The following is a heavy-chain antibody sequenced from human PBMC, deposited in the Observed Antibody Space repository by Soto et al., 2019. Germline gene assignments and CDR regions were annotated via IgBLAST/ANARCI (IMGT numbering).Heavy chain of an antibody. CDR2: ISGSGGST. CDR1: GFTFSSYA. D-gene: IGHD3-3*01. J-gene: IGHJ4*02. Sequence: EVQLLESGGGLVQPGGSLRLSCAASGFTFSSYAMSWVRQAPGKGLEWVSAISGSGGSTYYADSVKGRFTISRDNSKNTLYLQMNSLRAEDTAVYYCAKVDFWSGHYGGLVDYWGQGTLVTVSS. V-gene: IGHV3-23*01. CDR3: AKVDFWSGHYGGLVDY.